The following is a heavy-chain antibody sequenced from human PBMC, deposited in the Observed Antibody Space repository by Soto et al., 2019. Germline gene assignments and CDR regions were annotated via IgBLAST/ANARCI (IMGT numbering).Heavy chain of an antibody. J-gene: IGHJ6*02. CDR3: ARLMTTVTPYYYYGMDV. V-gene: IGHV2-5*01. D-gene: IGHD4-4*01. CDR1: GFSLSTSGVG. CDR2: IYWNDDK. Sequence: SGPYAGEPTQTLTLTCTFSGFSLSTSGVGVGWIRQPPGKALEWLALIYWNDDKRYSPSLKSRLTITKDTSKNQVVLTMTNMDPVDTATYYCARLMTTVTPYYYYGMDVWGQGTTVTVSS.